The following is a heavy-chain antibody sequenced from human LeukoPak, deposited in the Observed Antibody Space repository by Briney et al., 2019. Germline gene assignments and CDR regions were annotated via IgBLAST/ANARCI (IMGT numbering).Heavy chain of an antibody. CDR1: SGSISSNSYY. Sequence: SETLSLTCAVSSGSISSNSYYWGWIRQPPGKGLEWIGEIYHSGSTNYNPSPKSRVTISVDKSKNQFSLKLSSVTAADTAVYYCARGGTGHLDYWGQGTLVTVSS. CDR3: ARGGTGHLDY. J-gene: IGHJ4*02. D-gene: IGHD7-27*01. CDR2: IYHSGST. V-gene: IGHV4-39*07.